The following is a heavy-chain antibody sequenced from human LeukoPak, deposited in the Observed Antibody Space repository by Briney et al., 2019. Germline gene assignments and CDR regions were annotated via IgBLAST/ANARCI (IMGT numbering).Heavy chain of an antibody. J-gene: IGHJ4*02. CDR3: ARGSSGSDYHFDY. V-gene: IGHV1-69*13. D-gene: IGHD1-26*01. CDR1: GYTFTSYG. CDR2: IIPIFGTA. Sequence: SVKVSCKASGYTFTSYGISWVRQAPGQGLEWMGGIIPIFGTANYAQKFQGRVTITADESTSTAYMELSSLRSEDTAVYYCARGSSGSDYHFDYWGQGTLVTVSS.